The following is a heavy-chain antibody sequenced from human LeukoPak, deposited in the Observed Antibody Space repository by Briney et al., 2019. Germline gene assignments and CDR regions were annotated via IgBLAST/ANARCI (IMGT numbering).Heavy chain of an antibody. Sequence: PGGSLRLSCAASGFTFSNAWMSWVRQAPGKGLEWAGRIKSKTDGGTTDYAAPVKGRFTISRDDSKNPLSLQMNSLKTEDTAVYYCTTGFATQQLTTGPDYWGQGTLVTVSS. CDR3: TTGFATQQLTTGPDY. CDR1: GFTFSNAW. D-gene: IGHD6-13*01. CDR2: IKSKTDGGTT. V-gene: IGHV3-15*01. J-gene: IGHJ4*02.